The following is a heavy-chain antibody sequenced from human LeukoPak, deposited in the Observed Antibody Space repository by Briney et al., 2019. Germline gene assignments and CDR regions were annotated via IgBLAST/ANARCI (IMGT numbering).Heavy chain of an antibody. CDR1: GFTFSDYY. CDR3: AKAKSIAVAGTPAFDY. V-gene: IGHV3-11*01. D-gene: IGHD6-19*01. Sequence: GGSLRLSCAASGFTFSDYYMSWIRQAPGKGLEWVSYISSSGGSTYYADSVKGRFTISRDNSKNTLYLQMNSLRAEDTAVYYCAKAKSIAVAGTPAFDYWGQGTLVTVSS. CDR2: ISSSGGST. J-gene: IGHJ4*02.